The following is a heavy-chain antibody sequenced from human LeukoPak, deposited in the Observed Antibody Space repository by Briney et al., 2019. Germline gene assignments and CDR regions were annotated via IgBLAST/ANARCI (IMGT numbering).Heavy chain of an antibody. CDR2: IYYSGST. J-gene: IGHJ5*02. D-gene: IGHD2-2*01. CDR3: ARAAGVVVPAAPRGTWFDP. V-gene: IGHV4-31*03. Sequence: SQTLSLTCTVSGVSISSGGYYWRWLRQHPGKGLEWIGYIYYSGSTYYNPSLKSRVTISVDTSKNQFSLKLSSVTAADTAVYYCARAAGVVVPAAPRGTWFDPWGQGTLVTVSS. CDR1: GVSISSGGYY.